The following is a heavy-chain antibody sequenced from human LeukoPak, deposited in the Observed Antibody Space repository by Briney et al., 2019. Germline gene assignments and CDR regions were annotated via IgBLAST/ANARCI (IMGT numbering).Heavy chain of an antibody. CDR2: IISRSDYT. CDR1: GFSFSSYT. V-gene: IGHV3-21*01. CDR3: AREGLGLTLFYGMDV. J-gene: IGHJ6*02. D-gene: IGHD4/OR15-4a*01. Sequence: GGFLRLSCTASGFSFSSYTLNWVRQAPGKGLEWVSSIISRSDYTYYADSVKGRFTISRDNTNNSLYLQMHSLRADDTALYYCAREGLGLTLFYGMDVWGLGTTVTVSS.